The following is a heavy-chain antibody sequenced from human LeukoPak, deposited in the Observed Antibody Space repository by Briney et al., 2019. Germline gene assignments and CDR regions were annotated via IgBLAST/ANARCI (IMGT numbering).Heavy chain of an antibody. CDR2: IYYSGST. J-gene: IGHJ4*02. CDR3: ARVDYYGSSLGFDY. Sequence: SETLPLTCTESGGAISRYYWSWIRQPPRKGLKWNGYIYYSGSTNYNPSLKSRVTISVDTSKNQFSLKLNSVTAADTAVYYCARVDYYGSSLGFDYWGQGILVTVSS. V-gene: IGHV4-59*01. CDR1: GGAISRYY. D-gene: IGHD3-10*01.